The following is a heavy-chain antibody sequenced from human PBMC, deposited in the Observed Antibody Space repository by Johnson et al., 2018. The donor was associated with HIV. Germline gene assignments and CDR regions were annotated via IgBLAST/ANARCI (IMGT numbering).Heavy chain of an antibody. Sequence: VHLVESGGGLVQPGRSLRLSCAASGFTFDDYAMHWVRQAPGKGLEGVSGISWNRGSIGNADSVKGRFTISRDNAKNSLYLQMNSLRAEDTALYYCAKDVEYYDANDAFDIWGQGTMVTVSS. D-gene: IGHD3-22*01. CDR2: ISWNRGSI. CDR3: AKDVEYYDANDAFDI. V-gene: IGHV3-9*01. CDR1: GFTFDDYA. J-gene: IGHJ3*02.